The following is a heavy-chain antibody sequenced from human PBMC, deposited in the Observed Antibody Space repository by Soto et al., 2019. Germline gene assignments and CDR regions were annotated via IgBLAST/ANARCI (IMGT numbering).Heavy chain of an antibody. Sequence: QVQLQQWGAGLLKPSETLSLTCAVYGGSFSGYYWSWIRQPPGKGLEWIGEINHSGSTNYNPSLKRRVTISVDTSKNQFSLKLSSVTAADTAVYYCARGGGGSYYYGSGRGYYYYMDVWGKGTTVTVSS. J-gene: IGHJ6*03. CDR3: ARGGGGSYYYGSGRGYYYYMDV. CDR2: INHSGST. V-gene: IGHV4-34*01. D-gene: IGHD3-10*01. CDR1: GGSFSGYY.